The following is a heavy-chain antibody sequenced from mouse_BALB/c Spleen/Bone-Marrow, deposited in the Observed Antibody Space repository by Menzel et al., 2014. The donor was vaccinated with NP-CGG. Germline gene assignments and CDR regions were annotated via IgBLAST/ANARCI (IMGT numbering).Heavy chain of an antibody. J-gene: IGHJ4*01. CDR1: GYTFTDYA. V-gene: IGHV1-67*01. D-gene: IGHD3-2*01. CDR2: ISTYSGNT. Sequence: QVHVKQSGPELVRPGVSVKISCKGSGYTFTDYAMHWVKQSHAKSLEWIGVISTYSGNTNYNQKFKGKATMTVDKSSSTAYMELARLTSEDSAIYYCARPRQLGLAFYAMDYWSQRASVTVSS. CDR3: ARPRQLGLAFYAMDY.